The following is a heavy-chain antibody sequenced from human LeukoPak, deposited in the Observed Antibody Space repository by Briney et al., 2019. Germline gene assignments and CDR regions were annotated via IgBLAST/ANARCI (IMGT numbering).Heavy chain of an antibody. CDR1: GYTFTSYS. CDR2: ISPSNGDT. J-gene: IGHJ4*02. CDR3: ARDSGWELRHFFFEE. Sequence: ASVKVSCKASGYTFTSYSITWVRRAPGQGLEWTGWISPSNGDTRYAQKFRDRVTMSTDTSTTTVYMELRSLTSDDTAIYYCARDSGWELRHFFFEEWGQGSLVTVSS. V-gene: IGHV1-18*04. D-gene: IGHD1-26*01.